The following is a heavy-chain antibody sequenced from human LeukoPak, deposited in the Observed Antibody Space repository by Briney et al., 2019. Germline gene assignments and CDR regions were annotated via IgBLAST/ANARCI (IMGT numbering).Heavy chain of an antibody. Sequence: GESLKISCKGSGYSFTSYWIGWVRQMPGKGLEWMGIIYPGDSDTRYSPSFQGQVTISADKSISTAYLQWSSLKASDTAMYYCARLDHGGNSYYYGMDVWGQGTTVTVSS. D-gene: IGHD4-23*01. V-gene: IGHV5-51*01. CDR3: ARLDHGGNSYYYGMDV. CDR2: IYPGDSDT. J-gene: IGHJ6*02. CDR1: GYSFTSYW.